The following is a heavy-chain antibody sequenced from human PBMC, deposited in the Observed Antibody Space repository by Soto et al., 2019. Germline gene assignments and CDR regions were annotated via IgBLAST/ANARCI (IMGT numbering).Heavy chain of an antibody. CDR1: DGSTGRGDYF. V-gene: IGHV4-30-4*01. CDR3: ASCFFFD. Sequence: TGCDGSTGRGDYFWCCVRQQQGKGLEWIGYIYYSGSTYYNPSLKSRVTISVDTSKNQFSLKLSSVTAADTAVYYCASCFFFD. D-gene: IGHD3-3*01. J-gene: IGHJ3*01. CDR2: IYYSGST.